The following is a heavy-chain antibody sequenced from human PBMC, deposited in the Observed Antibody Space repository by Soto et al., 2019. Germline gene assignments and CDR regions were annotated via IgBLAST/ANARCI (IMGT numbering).Heavy chain of an antibody. D-gene: IGHD6-13*01. CDR2: VSYDGSNK. CDR1: GFTFSNYG. V-gene: IGHV3-30*18. J-gene: IGHJ4*02. Sequence: QVQLVESGGGVVQPGKSLRLSCAGSGFTFSNYGMHWVRQAPGKGLEWVAVVSYDGSNKYYADSVKGRFTISRDNSKNTLYLQMNSLRAEDTAVYYCAKTYSTSWYGEFEYWGQGTLVTVSP. CDR3: AKTYSTSWYGEFEY.